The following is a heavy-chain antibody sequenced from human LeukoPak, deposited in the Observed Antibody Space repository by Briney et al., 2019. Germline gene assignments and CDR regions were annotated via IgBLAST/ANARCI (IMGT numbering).Heavy chain of an antibody. CDR2: IKLDGGLA. J-gene: IGHJ2*01. CDR3: VTGHYDSRMYFDL. CDR1: GLTFDTYW. Sequence: TGGSLRLSCTASGLTFDTYWIHWVRQAPGQGPVWVSQIKLDGGLATYADSVKGRFTISRDNAKNTLYLQMNSLRIEDTATYYCVTGHYDSRMYFDLWGRGTLVTVSS. V-gene: IGHV3-74*03. D-gene: IGHD3-9*01.